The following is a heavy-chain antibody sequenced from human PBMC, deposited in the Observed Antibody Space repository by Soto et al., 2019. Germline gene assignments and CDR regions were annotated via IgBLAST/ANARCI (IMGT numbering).Heavy chain of an antibody. CDR1: GITFSSYA. D-gene: IGHD6-19*01. Sequence: VQLLESGGDLIQPGGSLRLSCAASGITFSSYALSWVRQALGKGPEWVSGISGSGGSTYYADSVKGRFTISRDNSKNTLYLQMNSLRAEDTAIYYCAKDVVAVAGIFDNWGQGTLVTVSS. CDR2: ISGSGGST. J-gene: IGHJ4*02. V-gene: IGHV3-23*01. CDR3: AKDVVAVAGIFDN.